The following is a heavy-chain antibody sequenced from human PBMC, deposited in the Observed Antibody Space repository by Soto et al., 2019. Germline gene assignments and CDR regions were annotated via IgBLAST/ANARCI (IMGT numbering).Heavy chain of an antibody. Sequence: SETLSLTCTVSGGSISSFYWSWIRQPAGKGLEWIGRIYSGGRNNYNPSLKSRVTMSVDTSKNQFSLKLNSVTDADTAMYFCARVPSPFDYYYAMDVWGQGTTVIVSS. J-gene: IGHJ6*02. CDR2: IYSGGRN. CDR1: GGSISSFY. CDR3: ARVPSPFDYYYAMDV. D-gene: IGHD3-16*01. V-gene: IGHV4-4*07.